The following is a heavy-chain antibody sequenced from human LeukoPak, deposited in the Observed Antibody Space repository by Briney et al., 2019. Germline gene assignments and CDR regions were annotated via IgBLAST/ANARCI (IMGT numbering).Heavy chain of an antibody. CDR3: ARHRDCSGGSCYGFDY. CDR1: GGSISSYY. Sequence: SETLSLTCTVSGGSISSYYWSWIRQPPGKGLEWIGYIYYSGSTNYNPSLKSRVTISVDTSKNQFSLKLSSVTAADTAVYYCARHRDCSGGSCYGFDYWGQGTLVTVSS. CDR2: IYYSGST. J-gene: IGHJ4*02. D-gene: IGHD2-15*01. V-gene: IGHV4-59*01.